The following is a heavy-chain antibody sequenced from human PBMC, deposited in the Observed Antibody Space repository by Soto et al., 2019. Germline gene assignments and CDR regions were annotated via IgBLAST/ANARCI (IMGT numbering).Heavy chain of an antibody. CDR1: GGSISSGDYY. CDR3: ARVDITGTKGGYYGMDV. CDR2: IYYSGST. D-gene: IGHD1-7*01. Sequence: SETLSLTCTVSGGSISSGDYYWSWIRQPPGKGLEWIGYIYYSGSTYYNPSLKSRVTISVDTSKNQFSLKLSSVTAADTAVYYCARVDITGTKGGYYGMDVCGQXTTVTVSS. V-gene: IGHV4-30-4*01. J-gene: IGHJ6*02.